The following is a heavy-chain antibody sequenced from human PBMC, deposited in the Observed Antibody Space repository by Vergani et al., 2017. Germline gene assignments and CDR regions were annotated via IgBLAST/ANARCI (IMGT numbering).Heavy chain of an antibody. D-gene: IGHD3-22*01. J-gene: IGHJ6*02. CDR2: IIPIFGTA. V-gene: IGHV1-69*01. CDR3: ARGERIVVVITGDYYYGMDV. Sequence: QVQLVQSGAEVKKPGSSVKVSCKASGGTFSSYAISWVRQAPGQGLEWMGGIIPIFGTANYAQKFQGRVTITADESTSTAYMELSSLRSEDTAVYYCARGERIVVVITGDYYYGMDVWGQGTTVTVSS. CDR1: GGTFSSYA.